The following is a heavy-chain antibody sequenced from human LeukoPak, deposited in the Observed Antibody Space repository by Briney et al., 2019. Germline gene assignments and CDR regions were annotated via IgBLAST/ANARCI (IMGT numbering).Heavy chain of an antibody. J-gene: IGHJ4*02. D-gene: IGHD3-9*01. CDR2: ISHDGSNK. CDR3: ARALVDSWIIDY. CDR1: GFTFSRYG. V-gene: IGHV3-30*03. Sequence: PGGSLRLSCAASGFTFSRYGMNWVRQAPGKGLEWVATISHDGSNKYYEDSVEGRFTISRDNSESTVYLQMNSLRAEDTAVYYCARALVDSWIIDYWGQGTLVTVSS.